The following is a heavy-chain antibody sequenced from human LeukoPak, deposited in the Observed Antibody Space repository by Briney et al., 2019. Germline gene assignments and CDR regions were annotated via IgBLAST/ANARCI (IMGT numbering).Heavy chain of an antibody. V-gene: IGHV3-48*04. CDR1: GFTFSSYS. J-gene: IGHJ6*03. D-gene: IGHD3-9*01. Sequence: PGGSLRLSCAASGFTFSSYSMNWVRQAPGKGLEWVSYISSSSSTIYYADSVKGRFTISRDNAKNSLYMQMSSLRAEDTAFYYCARARTYYDILTGHGADYYYMDVWGKGTTVTVSS. CDR3: ARARTYYDILTGHGADYYYMDV. CDR2: ISSSSSTI.